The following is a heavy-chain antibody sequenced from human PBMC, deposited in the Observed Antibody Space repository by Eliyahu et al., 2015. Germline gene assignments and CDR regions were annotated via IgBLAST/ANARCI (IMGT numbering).Heavy chain of an antibody. Sequence: EVQLVESGGGLVQPGGSLKLSWAASGFPFXGSAMXWVXQASGKGLEWVGRIRSKANSYATAYAASVKGRFTISRDDSKNTAYLQMNSLKTEDTAVYYCTVGRGLLPSYYYYGMDVWGQGTTVTVSS. D-gene: IGHD3-22*01. CDR1: GFPFXGSA. V-gene: IGHV3-73*01. J-gene: IGHJ6*02. CDR2: IRSKANSYAT. CDR3: TVGRGLLPSYYYYGMDV.